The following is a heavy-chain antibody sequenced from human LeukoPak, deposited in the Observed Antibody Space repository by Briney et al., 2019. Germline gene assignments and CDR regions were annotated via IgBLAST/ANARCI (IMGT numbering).Heavy chain of an antibody. CDR3: ARHRTIYYDSSGYWV. J-gene: IGHJ4*02. CDR2: IYYSGST. V-gene: IGHV4-59*08. D-gene: IGHD3-22*01. Sequence: SETLSLTCTVSCGSISSYYWSWIRQPPGKGLEWIGYIYYSGSTNYNPSLKSRVTISVDTSKNQFSLKLSSATAADTAVYYCARHRTIYYDSSGYWVWGQGTLVTVSS. CDR1: CGSISSYY.